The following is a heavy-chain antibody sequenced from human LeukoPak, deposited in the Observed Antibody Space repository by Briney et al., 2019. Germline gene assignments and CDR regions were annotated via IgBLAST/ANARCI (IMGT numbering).Heavy chain of an antibody. CDR1: GFTVSSNY. CDR2: IYSGGST. V-gene: IGHV3-66*01. J-gene: IGHJ4*02. Sequence: GGSLRLSCAASGFTVSSNYMSWVRQAPGKGLEWVSVIYSGGSTYYADSVKGRFTISRDNSKNTLYLQMNSLRAEDTAVYYCARDRSLTGDYFDYWGQGTLVTVSS. CDR3: ARDRSLTGDYFDY.